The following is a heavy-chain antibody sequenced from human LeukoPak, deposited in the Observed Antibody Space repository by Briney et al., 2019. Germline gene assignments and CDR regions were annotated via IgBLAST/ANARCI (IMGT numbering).Heavy chain of an antibody. CDR2: SYYSGST. Sequence: SVTLSLTCAVSGGSISSGGYSWSWIRQPPGKGLEWIGYSYYSGSTYYIPARTSRVTISVEASNNQFSMKLSSVTAADTAVYYCARVKRGYSYGSSFGYYYYMDVWGKGTTVTVSS. D-gene: IGHD5-18*01. V-gene: IGHV4-30-4*07. CDR3: ARVKRGYSYGSSFGYYYYMDV. CDR1: GGSISSGGYS. J-gene: IGHJ6*03.